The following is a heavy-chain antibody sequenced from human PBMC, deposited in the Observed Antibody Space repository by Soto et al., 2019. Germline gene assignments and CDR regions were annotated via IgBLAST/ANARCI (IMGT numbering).Heavy chain of an antibody. V-gene: IGHV4-30-4*01. D-gene: IGHD2-8*01. Sequence: QVQLQESGPGLVKPSQTLSLTCTVSGDPISSGDYYWSWIRQPPGKGLEWIGYIYYSGTTYYSPSLKSRVTMSVDTSKNQFSLKLSYVTAADTAVYYCARAPYRGTNSRGALDMWGQGTMVTVSS. CDR3: ARAPYRGTNSRGALDM. J-gene: IGHJ3*02. CDR1: GDPISSGDYY. CDR2: IYYSGTT.